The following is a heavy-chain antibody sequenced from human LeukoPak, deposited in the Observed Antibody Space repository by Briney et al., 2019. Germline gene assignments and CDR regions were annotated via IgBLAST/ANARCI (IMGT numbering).Heavy chain of an antibody. D-gene: IGHD6-13*01. V-gene: IGHV3-11*06. Sequence: GGCLRLSCAPSAFTSADYYMGWIRQAPGKGLEWVSYISSSSSYTNYADSVKGRFTISRDNAKNSLYLQMNSLRAEDTAVYYCARGGIAAAGTYGMDVWGKGTTVTVSS. CDR1: AFTSADYY. J-gene: IGHJ6*04. CDR3: ARGGIAAAGTYGMDV. CDR2: ISSSSSYT.